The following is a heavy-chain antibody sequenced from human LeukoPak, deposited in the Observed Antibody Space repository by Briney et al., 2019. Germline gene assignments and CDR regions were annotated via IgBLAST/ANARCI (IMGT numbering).Heavy chain of an antibody. Sequence: PGGSLRLSCAASGFTFSSYSMNWVRQAPGKGLEWVSSISSSSSYIYYADSVKGRFTISRDNAKNSLYLQMNSLRAEDTAVYYCARLKYYYDSSGYRAEYFQHWGQGTLVTVSS. CDR2: ISSSSSYI. D-gene: IGHD3-22*01. CDR1: GFTFSSYS. CDR3: ARLKYYYDSSGYRAEYFQH. J-gene: IGHJ1*01. V-gene: IGHV3-21*04.